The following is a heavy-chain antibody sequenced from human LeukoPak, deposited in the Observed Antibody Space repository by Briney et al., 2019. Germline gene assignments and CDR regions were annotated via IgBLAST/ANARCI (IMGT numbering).Heavy chain of an antibody. Sequence: GASVKVSCKASGYTFTGYYMHLVRQAPGQGLEWMGWINPNSCGTNYAQKFQGRVTMTRDTSIRPAYMELSRLRSDDTAVYYCASLGSGGSPLDYWGQGTLVTVYS. J-gene: IGHJ4*02. CDR2: INPNSCGT. V-gene: IGHV1-2*02. CDR1: GYTFTGYY. CDR3: ASLGSGGSPLDY. D-gene: IGHD2-15*01.